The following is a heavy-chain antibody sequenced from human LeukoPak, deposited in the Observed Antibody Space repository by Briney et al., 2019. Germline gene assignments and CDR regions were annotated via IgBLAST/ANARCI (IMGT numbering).Heavy chain of an antibody. Sequence: GGSLRLSCAASGFTFSSYGMHWVRQAPGKGLEWVAVISYDGSNKYYADSVKGRFTISRDNSKNTLYLQMNSLRAEDTAVYYCAKGKMWFGELLPFDYWGQGTLVTVSS. J-gene: IGHJ4*02. CDR2: ISYDGSNK. CDR1: GFTFSSYG. D-gene: IGHD3-10*01. CDR3: AKGKMWFGELLPFDY. V-gene: IGHV3-30*18.